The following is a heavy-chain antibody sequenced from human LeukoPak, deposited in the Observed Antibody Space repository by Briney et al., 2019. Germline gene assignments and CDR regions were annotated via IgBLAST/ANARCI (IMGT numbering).Heavy chain of an antibody. D-gene: IGHD3-22*01. Sequence: PGGSLRLSCAASGFTFSSFGMHWVRQAPDKGLEWVAVSPNDRSNNYYAESVKGRFTISRDNSKNTLYLQMNSLRTEDTAVYYCATSRDFYDTSGYYPYYFDCWGQGTLVTVSS. CDR3: ATSRDFYDTSGYYPYYFDC. V-gene: IGHV3-30*03. CDR1: GFTFSSFG. J-gene: IGHJ4*02. CDR2: SPNDRSNN.